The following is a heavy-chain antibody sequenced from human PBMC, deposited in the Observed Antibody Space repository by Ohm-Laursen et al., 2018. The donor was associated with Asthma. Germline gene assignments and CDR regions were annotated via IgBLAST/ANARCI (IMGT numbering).Heavy chain of an antibody. J-gene: IGHJ6*02. Sequence: GASVKVSCKASGGTFSSYAISWVRQAPGQGLEWMGGIIPIFGIANYAQKFQGRATITADKSTSTAYMELSSLRSEDTAVYYCARRRFLEWSNYYGMDVWGQGTTVTVSS. CDR1: GGTFSSYA. CDR3: ARRRFLEWSNYYGMDV. V-gene: IGHV1-69*10. CDR2: IIPIFGIA. D-gene: IGHD3-3*01.